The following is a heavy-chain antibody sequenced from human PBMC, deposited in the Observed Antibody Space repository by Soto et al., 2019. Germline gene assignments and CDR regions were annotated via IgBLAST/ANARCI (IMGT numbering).Heavy chain of an antibody. D-gene: IGHD3-9*01. CDR3: ARELRYFDWLLYRGYYYYYYMDV. CDR1: GGSISSSSYY. V-gene: IGHV4-39*01. Sequence: PSETLSLTCTVSGGSISSSSYYWGWIRQPPGKGLEWIGSIYYSGSTYYNPSLKSRVTISVDTSKNQFSLKLSSVTAADTAVYYCARELRYFDWLLYRGYYYYYYMDVWGKGTTVTVSS. CDR2: IYYSGST. J-gene: IGHJ6*03.